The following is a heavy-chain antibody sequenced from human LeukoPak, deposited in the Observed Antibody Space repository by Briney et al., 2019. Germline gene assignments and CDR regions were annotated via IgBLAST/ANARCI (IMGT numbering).Heavy chain of an antibody. D-gene: IGHD4-17*01. CDR2: IYTSGST. J-gene: IGHJ4*02. CDR3: ARYGNLATVLYYFDY. V-gene: IGHV4-4*09. CDR1: GGSISSHY. Sequence: PLETLSLTCTVSGGSISSHYWSWIRQPPGKGLEWIGYIYTSGSTNYNPSLKSRVTISVDTSKNQFSLKLSSVTAADTAVYYCARYGNLATVLYYFDYWGQGTLVTVSS.